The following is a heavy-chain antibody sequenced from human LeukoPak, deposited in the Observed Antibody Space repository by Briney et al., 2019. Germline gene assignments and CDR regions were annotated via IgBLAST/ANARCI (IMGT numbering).Heavy chain of an antibody. CDR3: ARGLRYFDWLLPIGGDV. Sequence: ASVKVSCKASGYTFTSYDINWVRQATGQGLEWMGWMNPNSGNTGYAQKFQGRVTMTRNTSISTAYMELSSLRSEDTAVYYCARGLRYFDWLLPIGGDVWGQGTTVTVSS. CDR2: MNPNSGNT. V-gene: IGHV1-8*01. CDR1: GYTFTSYD. D-gene: IGHD3-9*01. J-gene: IGHJ6*02.